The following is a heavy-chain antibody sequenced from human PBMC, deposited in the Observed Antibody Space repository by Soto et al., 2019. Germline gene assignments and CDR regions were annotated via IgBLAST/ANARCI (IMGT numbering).Heavy chain of an antibody. CDR1: GFTFSSYG. Sequence: QVQLVESGGGVVQPGRSLRLSCAASGFTFSSYGMHWVRQAPGKGLEWVAVISYDGSNKYYADSVKGRFTISRDNSKNTMYLQMNRLRAEDTAVNYCAKDWGYCSSNSCSYGMDVWGRGTKVTVSS. V-gene: IGHV3-30*18. CDR2: ISYDGSNK. J-gene: IGHJ6*02. CDR3: AKDWGYCSSNSCSYGMDV. D-gene: IGHD2-2*01.